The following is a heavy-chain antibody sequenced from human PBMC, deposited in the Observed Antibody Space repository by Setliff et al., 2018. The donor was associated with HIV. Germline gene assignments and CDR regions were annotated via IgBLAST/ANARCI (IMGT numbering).Heavy chain of an antibody. D-gene: IGHD2-15*01. CDR3: SLGYCSGGSCYSDPEVAFDI. J-gene: IGHJ3*02. Sequence: GGSLRLSCAASGFTFSSFAMNWVRQAPGKGLVWVSRISADGSDTSYADSVKGRFTISRDNAMNTAYLQMNSLRGEDTALYYCSLGYCSGGSCYSDPEVAFDIWGQGTMVTVSS. V-gene: IGHV3-74*01. CDR2: ISADGSDT. CDR1: GFTFSSFA.